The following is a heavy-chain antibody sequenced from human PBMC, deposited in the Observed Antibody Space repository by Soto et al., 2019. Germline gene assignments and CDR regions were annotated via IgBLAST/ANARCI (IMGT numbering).Heavy chain of an antibody. J-gene: IGHJ4*02. D-gene: IGHD4-17*01. V-gene: IGHV3-9*01. CDR2: ISANGDNV. CDR3: ATAMKWGGMTTIHYFDS. Sequence: PGGSLILSCGASGFTVDDYAMHWVPQAPGKGLEWVSGISANGDNVDYADSVKGRFTLSRDNAKNSLFLQMNSLRPEDTALYYCATAMKWGGMTTIHYFDSWGQGT. CDR1: GFTVDDYA.